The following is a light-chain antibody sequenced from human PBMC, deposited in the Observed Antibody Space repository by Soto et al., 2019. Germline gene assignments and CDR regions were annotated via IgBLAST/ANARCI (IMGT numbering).Light chain of an antibody. CDR1: SNDVGFYDL. J-gene: IGLJ1*01. CDR3: CAYAGSVTLFV. CDR2: EGS. V-gene: IGLV2-23*01. Sequence: ALTQPASVSGSPGQSVTISCTGTSNDVGFYDLVSWYQQYPGKAPKLIIYEGSRRPSGVSNRFSGSKSGNTAYLTITGLQAEDEAAYYCCAYAGSVTLFVFPAGTKVTVL.